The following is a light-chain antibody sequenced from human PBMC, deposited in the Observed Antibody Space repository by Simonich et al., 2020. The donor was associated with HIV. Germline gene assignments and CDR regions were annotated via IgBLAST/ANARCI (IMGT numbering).Light chain of an antibody. CDR3: QQYYAYPLS. V-gene: IGKV1-8*01. CDR1: QNINTF. J-gene: IGKJ4*01. Sequence: AVRMTQSPSSLSASTGDRVTITCRASQNINTFLAWYQQKPGKAPNLLIYAVSTLQSGVPSRFTGSGSGTNFTLTISCLQSEDFAHYYCQQYYAYPLSFGGGTKVEIK. CDR2: AVS.